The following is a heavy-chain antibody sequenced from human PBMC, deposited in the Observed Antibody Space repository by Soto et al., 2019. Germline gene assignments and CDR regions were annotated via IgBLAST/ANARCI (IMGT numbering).Heavy chain of an antibody. D-gene: IGHD1-20*01. J-gene: IGHJ6*02. Sequence: KASETLSLTCTASGGSISSYYWSWIRQPAGKGLEWIGRIYTSGSTNYSPSLKSRVTMSVDTSKNQFSLKLSSVTAADTAVYYCARDPYNWNDGDYYGMDVWGQGTTVTVSS. CDR3: ARDPYNWNDGDYYGMDV. V-gene: IGHV4-4*07. CDR2: IYTSGST. CDR1: GGSISSYY.